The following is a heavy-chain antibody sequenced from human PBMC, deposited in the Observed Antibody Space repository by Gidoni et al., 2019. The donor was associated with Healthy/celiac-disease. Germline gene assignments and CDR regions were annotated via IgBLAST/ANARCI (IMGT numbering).Heavy chain of an antibody. V-gene: IGHV1-24*01. Sequence: ASVKVSCKVSGYTLTELSMHWVRQAPGKGLEWMGGFDPEDGETIYAQKFQGRVTMTEDTSTDTAYMELSSLRSEDTAVYYCATALAVAAAGTVAYYFDYWGQGTLVTVSS. CDR2: FDPEDGET. CDR1: GYTLTELS. J-gene: IGHJ4*02. D-gene: IGHD6-13*01. CDR3: ATALAVAAAGTVAYYFDY.